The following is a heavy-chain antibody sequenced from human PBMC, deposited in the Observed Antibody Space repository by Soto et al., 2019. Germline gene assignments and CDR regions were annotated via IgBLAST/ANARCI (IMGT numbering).Heavy chain of an antibody. CDR3: ARGRNVVVPAAVYYYYYYMDV. D-gene: IGHD2-2*01. CDR1: GGSFSGYY. V-gene: IGHV4-34*01. Sequence: QVQLQQWGAGLLKPSETLSLTCAVYGGSFSGYYWSWIRQPPGKGLAWIGEINHSGSTNYNPSLKSRVTISVDTSKNQFSLKLSSVTAADTAVDYCARGRNVVVPAAVYYYYYYMDVWGKGTTVTVSS. CDR2: INHSGST. J-gene: IGHJ6*03.